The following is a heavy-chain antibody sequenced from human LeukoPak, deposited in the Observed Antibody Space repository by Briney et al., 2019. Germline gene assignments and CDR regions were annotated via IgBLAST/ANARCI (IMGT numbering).Heavy chain of an antibody. CDR3: GRRVAAAGSFSLVYYYYMDV. D-gene: IGHD6-13*01. V-gene: IGHV4-4*07. CDR1: GGSISSYY. Sequence: SETLSLTCTVSGGSISSYYWSWIRQPAGKGLQWIGRIYTSGSTNYNPSLKSRVTISVDTSKNQFSLKLSSVIAADTAVYYCGRRVAAAGSFSLVYYYYMDVWGKGTTVTVSS. CDR2: IYTSGST. J-gene: IGHJ6*03.